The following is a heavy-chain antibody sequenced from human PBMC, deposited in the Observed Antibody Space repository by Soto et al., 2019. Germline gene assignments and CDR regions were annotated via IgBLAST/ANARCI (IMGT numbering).Heavy chain of an antibody. V-gene: IGHV1-18*01. D-gene: IGHD2-8*01. CDR3: AKNGQPPYYYYGLDV. CDR1: GYTFSRYG. CDR2: ISGYNGDT. Sequence: QGQLVQSGGEVKKSGASVKVSCKASGYTFSRYGISWVRQAPGQGLEWMGWISGYNGDTNYAQKFQGRVTMTIDTSTNTAYMELRSLTSDDTAVYYCAKNGQPPYYYYGLDVWGQGTTVTVSS. J-gene: IGHJ6*02.